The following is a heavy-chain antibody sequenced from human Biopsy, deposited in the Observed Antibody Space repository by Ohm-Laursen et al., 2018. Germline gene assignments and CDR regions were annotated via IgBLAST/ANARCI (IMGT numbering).Heavy chain of an antibody. V-gene: IGHV3-23*01. Sequence: SLRLSCAASGFTFSSLAMSWVRQAPGKGLVWVSGISDSGGGTHYADSVKGRFSISRDTSKNTLYLQMNSLRAEDTAVYYCAKDVFGGFSGSTDYYAYYFDSWGQGTLVTVSS. CDR3: AKDVFGGFSGSTDYYAYYFDS. CDR2: ISDSGGGT. D-gene: IGHD3-10*02. J-gene: IGHJ4*02. CDR1: GFTFSSLA.